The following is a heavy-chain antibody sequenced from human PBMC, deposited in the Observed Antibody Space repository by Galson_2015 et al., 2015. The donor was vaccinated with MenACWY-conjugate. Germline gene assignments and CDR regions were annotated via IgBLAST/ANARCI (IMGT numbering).Heavy chain of an antibody. CDR1: GFTFSSYW. J-gene: IGHJ4*02. Sequence: SLRLSCAASGFTFSSYWMSWVRQAPGKGLEWVANIKQDGSEKYYVDSVKGRFTISRDNAKNSLYLQMNSLRAEDTAVYYCARDAGCCSTSCYYSLDYWGQCTLVTVSS. CDR3: ARDAGCCSTSCYYSLDY. D-gene: IGHD2-2*01. CDR2: IKQDGSEK. V-gene: IGHV3-7*03.